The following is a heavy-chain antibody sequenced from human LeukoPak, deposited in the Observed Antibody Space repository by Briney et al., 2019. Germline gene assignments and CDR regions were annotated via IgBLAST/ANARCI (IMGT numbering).Heavy chain of an antibody. CDR2: ISSNSSYI. V-gene: IGHV3-21*01. J-gene: IGHJ4*02. D-gene: IGHD3-10*01. Sequence: GGSLRLSCAASGFTFSSYSMNWVRQAPGKGLEWVSSISSNSSYIYYADSVKGRFTISRDNAKNSLYLQMNSLRAEDTAVYYCASPGWFGELSFDYWGQGTLVTVSS. CDR3: ASPGWFGELSFDY. CDR1: GFTFSSYS.